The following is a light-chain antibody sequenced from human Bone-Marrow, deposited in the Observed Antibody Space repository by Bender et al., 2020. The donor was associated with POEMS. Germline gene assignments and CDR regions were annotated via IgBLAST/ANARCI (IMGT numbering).Light chain of an antibody. CDR3: MLSYSGVSWV. V-gene: IGLV7-46*01. CDR2: DTT. Sequence: QAVVTQEPSLTVSPGGTVTLTCDSSTGAVTNTHYPYWFQQKAGQAPRTLIYDTTNKHSWTPARFAGSLLGCKAALTLSGAQPDDEADYYCMLSYSGVSWVFGGGTQLTVL. J-gene: IGLJ3*02. CDR1: TGAVTNTHY.